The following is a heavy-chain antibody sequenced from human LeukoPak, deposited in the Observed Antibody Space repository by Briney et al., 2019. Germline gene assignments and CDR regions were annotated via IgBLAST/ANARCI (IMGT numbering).Heavy chain of an antibody. J-gene: IGHJ4*02. CDR3: ARAHGSGSTGYFDY. Sequence: PGGSLRLSSAGSGFTFSTYSMNWVRQTPGQGLEWVASISTDTSFIYYADSVKGRFTISRDSAKNSLYLQMKSLRVEDTAVYYCARAHGSGSTGYFDYWGQGTLVTVSS. D-gene: IGHD3-22*01. CDR2: ISTDTSFI. CDR1: GFTFSTYS. V-gene: IGHV3-21*01.